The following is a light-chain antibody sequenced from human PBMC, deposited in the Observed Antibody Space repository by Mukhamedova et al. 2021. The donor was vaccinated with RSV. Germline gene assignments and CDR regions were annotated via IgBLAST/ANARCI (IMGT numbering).Light chain of an antibody. CDR2: RNS. Sequence: VYWYQQFPGTAPKLLIFRNSQRPSGVPDRFSGFKSGTSGSLVISGLRSEDEAEYYCASWDDSLRGLLFGGGTNLTVL. J-gene: IGLJ3*02. CDR3: ASWDDSLRGLL. V-gene: IGLV1-47*01.